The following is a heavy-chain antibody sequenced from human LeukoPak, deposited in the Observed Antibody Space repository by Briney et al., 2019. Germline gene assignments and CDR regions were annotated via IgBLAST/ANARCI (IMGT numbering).Heavy chain of an antibody. V-gene: IGHV3-23*01. CDR2: ISGSGGST. CDR1: GFTFSNYW. Sequence: GGSLRLSCAASGFTFSNYWMHWVRRAPGKGLEWVSAISGSGGSTYYADSVKGRFTISRDNSKNTLYLQMNSLRAEDTAVYYCAKDQRIFGVVIIDYWGQGTLVTVSS. J-gene: IGHJ4*02. D-gene: IGHD3-3*01. CDR3: AKDQRIFGVVIIDY.